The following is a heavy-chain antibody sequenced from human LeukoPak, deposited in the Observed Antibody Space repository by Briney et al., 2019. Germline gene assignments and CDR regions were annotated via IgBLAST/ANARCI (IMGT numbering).Heavy chain of an antibody. Sequence: GGSLRLSCAASGFTFSSFAMHWVRQAPGKGLEWVAFISYVERATYYADSVKGRFTISRDNSKHMVYLQMNSLPTADTAVYYCARSYSLPEYWGQGTLVAVSS. CDR2: ISYVERAT. CDR3: ARSYSLPEY. D-gene: IGHD1-26*01. V-gene: IGHV3-30*04. J-gene: IGHJ4*02. CDR1: GFTFSSFA.